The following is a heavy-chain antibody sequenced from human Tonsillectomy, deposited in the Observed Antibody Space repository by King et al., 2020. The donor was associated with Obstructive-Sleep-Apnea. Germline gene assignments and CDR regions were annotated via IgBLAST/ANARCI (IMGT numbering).Heavy chain of an antibody. Sequence: TLKESGPTLVKPTQTLTLTCTFSGFSLSSTGVGVGWIRQSPGKALECLAVIFWDDDNRYSPSLKSRLTITKDTSKNQVVLTMTSMDPVDTGTYYCAHSQITILDYFDYWGQGTLVTVPS. J-gene: IGHJ4*02. D-gene: IGHD3-9*01. CDR2: IFWDDDN. CDR3: AHSQITILDYFDY. V-gene: IGHV2-5*02. CDR1: GFSLSSTGVG.